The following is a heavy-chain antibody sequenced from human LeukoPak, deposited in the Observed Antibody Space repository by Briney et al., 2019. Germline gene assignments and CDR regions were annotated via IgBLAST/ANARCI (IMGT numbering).Heavy chain of an antibody. Sequence: SETLSLTCTVSGGSISSYYWSWIRQPPGKGLEWIGYIYYSGSTNYNPSLKSRVTISVDTSKNQFSLKLRSVTAADTAVYYCARGGGGYLRGYWGQGPLVTVSS. D-gene: IGHD3-22*01. J-gene: IGHJ4*02. CDR2: IYYSGST. V-gene: IGHV4-59*01. CDR1: GGSISSYY. CDR3: ARGGGGYLRGY.